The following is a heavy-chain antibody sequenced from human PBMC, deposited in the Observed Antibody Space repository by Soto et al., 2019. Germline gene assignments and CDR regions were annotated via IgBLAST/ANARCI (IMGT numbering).Heavy chain of an antibody. J-gene: IGHJ4*02. CDR3: ARENDRDDFWSGYYPPDY. V-gene: IGHV1-18*01. CDR1: GYTFTSYG. Sequence: ASVKVSCKASGYTFTSYGISWVRQAPGQGLEWMGWISAYNGNTNYAQKLQGRVTMTTDTSTSTAYMELRSLRSDDTAVYYCARENDRDDFWSGYYPPDYWGQGTLVTVSS. D-gene: IGHD3-3*01. CDR2: ISAYNGNT.